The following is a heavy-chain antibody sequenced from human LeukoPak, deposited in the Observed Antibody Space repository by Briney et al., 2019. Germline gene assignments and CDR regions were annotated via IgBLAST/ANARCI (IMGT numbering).Heavy chain of an antibody. D-gene: IGHD4-23*01. CDR2: IYYSGST. V-gene: IGHV4-59*01. Sequence: SETLSLTCSVSGGSISSYYWNWIRQPPGKGLEWIGYIYYSGSTNYNPSLKSRVTMSVDTSKNQFSLKLSSVTTADTAVYYCARVSRGNSVGGDYWGQGTLVTVSS. CDR1: GGSISSYY. CDR3: ARVSRGNSVGGDY. J-gene: IGHJ4*02.